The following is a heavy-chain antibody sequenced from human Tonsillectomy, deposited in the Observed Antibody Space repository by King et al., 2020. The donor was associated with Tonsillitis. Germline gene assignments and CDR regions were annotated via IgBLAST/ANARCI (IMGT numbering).Heavy chain of an antibody. J-gene: IGHJ2*01. CDR2: INHSGST. Sequence: VQLQQWGAGLLKPSETLSLTCAVYGGSFSDYYWSWIRQPPGKGLEWIGDINHSGSTNYNPSLKSRVTISVDTSKNQFSLKLSTVTAADTAVYYCARRSGIVRHFAYWYFDHWGRGTLVTVSS. V-gene: IGHV4-34*01. CDR1: GGSFSDYY. CDR3: ARRSGIVRHFAYWYFDH. D-gene: IGHD3-3*02.